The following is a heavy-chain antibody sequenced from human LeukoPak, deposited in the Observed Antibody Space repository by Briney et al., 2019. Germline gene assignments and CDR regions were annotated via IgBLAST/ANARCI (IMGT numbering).Heavy chain of an antibody. V-gene: IGHV1-3*01. J-gene: IGHJ4*02. CDR2: INVGNGNT. Sequence: ASVKVSCKASGYIFTSYAMHWVRQAPGQRLEWMGWINVGNGNTKYSQKFQGRVIITRDTSASTAYMELSSLRSEDTAVYYCARDRDIVGATPTDYWGQETLVTVSS. D-gene: IGHD1-26*01. CDR3: ARDRDIVGATPTDY. CDR1: GYIFTSYA.